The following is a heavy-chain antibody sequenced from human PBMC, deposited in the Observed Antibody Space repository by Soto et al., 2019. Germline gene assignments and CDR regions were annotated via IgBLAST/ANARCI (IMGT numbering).Heavy chain of an antibody. CDR3: ARDLAYSGSSQY. CDR2: INPNSGGT. D-gene: IGHD1-26*01. V-gene: IGHV1-2*02. J-gene: IGHJ4*02. CDR1: GYTFTGYY. Sequence: ASVKVSCKASGYTFTGYYMHCVRQAPGQGLEWMGWINPNSGGTNYAQKFQGRVTMTRDTSISTAYMELSRLRSDDTAVYYCARDLAYSGSSQYWGQGTLVTVSS.